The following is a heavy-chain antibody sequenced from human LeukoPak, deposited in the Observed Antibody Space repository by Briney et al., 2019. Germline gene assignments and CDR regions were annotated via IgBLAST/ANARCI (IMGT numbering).Heavy chain of an antibody. D-gene: IGHD6-19*01. V-gene: IGHV1-2*02. CDR2: INPNSGGT. J-gene: IGHJ6*03. Sequence: GASVKVSCKASGYTFTSYDINWVRQAPGQGLEWMGWINPNSGGTNYAQKFQGRVTMTRDTSISTAYMELSRLRSDDTAVYYCARALIPSRRGGYSAYYYYMDGWGKGTTVTVSS. CDR3: ARALIPSRRGGYSAYYYYMDG. CDR1: GYTFTSYD.